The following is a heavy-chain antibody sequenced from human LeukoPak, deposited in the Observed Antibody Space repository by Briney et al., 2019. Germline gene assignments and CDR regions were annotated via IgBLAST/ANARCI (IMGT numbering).Heavy chain of an antibody. CDR2: IRSKANSYAT. CDR3: TENVDTAMVEFDY. V-gene: IGHV3-73*01. J-gene: IGHJ4*02. D-gene: IGHD5-18*01. Sequence: PGGSLRLSSAASGFTFSGSAMHWVRQASGKGLEWVGRIRSKANSYATAYAASVKGRFTISRDDSKNTAYLQMNSLKTEDTAVYYCTENVDTAMVEFDYWGQGTLVTVSS. CDR1: GFTFSGSA.